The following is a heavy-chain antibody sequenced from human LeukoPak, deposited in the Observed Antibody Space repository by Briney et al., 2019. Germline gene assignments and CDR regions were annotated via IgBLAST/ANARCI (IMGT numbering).Heavy chain of an antibody. J-gene: IGHJ4*02. Sequence: PGGSLRLSCAASGFTFSSYAMSWVRQAPGKGLEWVSAISGSGGSTYYADSVKGRFTISRDNSKNTLYLKMNSLRAEDTAVYYCAKVFDYGGNSGYFDYWGQGTLVTVSS. V-gene: IGHV3-23*01. CDR2: ISGSGGST. CDR3: AKVFDYGGNSGYFDY. D-gene: IGHD4-23*01. CDR1: GFTFSSYA.